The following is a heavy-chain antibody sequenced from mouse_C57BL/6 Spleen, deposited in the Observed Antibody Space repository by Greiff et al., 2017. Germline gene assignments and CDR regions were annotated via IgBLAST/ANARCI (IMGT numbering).Heavy chain of an antibody. V-gene: IGHV1-69*01. CDR1: GYTFTSYW. D-gene: IGHD1-1*01. J-gene: IGHJ1*03. Sequence: QVQLQQPGAELVMPGASVKLSCKASGYTFTSYWMHWVKQRPGQGLEWIGEIDPSDSYTNYNQKFKGKATLTVDKSSSTAYMQLSSLTSEDSAVYYCARGGYYGCGYWYFDVWGTGTTVTVSS. CDR2: IDPSDSYT. CDR3: ARGGYYGCGYWYFDV.